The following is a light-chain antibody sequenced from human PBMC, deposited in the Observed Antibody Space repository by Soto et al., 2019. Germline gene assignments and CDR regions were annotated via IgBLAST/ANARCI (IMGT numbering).Light chain of an antibody. CDR1: QTIRSNY. J-gene: IGKJ1*01. Sequence: ETVLTQSPGTLSLSPGERATLSCRAIQTIRSNYLSWYRQTPGQAPRLLIYGASNRATGIADRFSGSGSGTDFTLIISRLEPEDFALYYCQQYGSSPWTFGQGTKVAIK. V-gene: IGKV3-20*01. CDR2: GAS. CDR3: QQYGSSPWT.